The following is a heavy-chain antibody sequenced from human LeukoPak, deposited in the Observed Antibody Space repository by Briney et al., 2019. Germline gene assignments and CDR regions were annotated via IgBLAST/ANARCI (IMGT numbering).Heavy chain of an antibody. Sequence: SVKVSCKASGGTFSSYAISWVRQAPGQGLEWMGGIIPIFGTANYAQKFQGRVTITMNTSMSTAYMELSSLRSEDTAVYYCARAGSVTSYYYYYMDVWGKGTTVTVSS. CDR3: ARAGSVTSYYYYYMDV. D-gene: IGHD2-15*01. J-gene: IGHJ6*03. V-gene: IGHV1-69*05. CDR2: IIPIFGTA. CDR1: GGTFSSYA.